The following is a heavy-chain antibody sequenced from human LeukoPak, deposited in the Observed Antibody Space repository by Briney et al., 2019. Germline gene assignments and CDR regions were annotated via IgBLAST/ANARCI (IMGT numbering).Heavy chain of an antibody. V-gene: IGHV3-33*01. J-gene: IGHJ4*02. CDR1: GFTFSSYG. Sequence: GRSLRLSCAASGFTFSSYGMHWVRQAPGKGLEWVAVIWYDGSNKYHADSVKGRFTISRDNSKNTLYLQMNSLRAEDTAVYYCAREGGYYDSSGYYPIDYWGQGTLVIVSS. D-gene: IGHD3-22*01. CDR2: IWYDGSNK. CDR3: AREGGYYDSSGYYPIDY.